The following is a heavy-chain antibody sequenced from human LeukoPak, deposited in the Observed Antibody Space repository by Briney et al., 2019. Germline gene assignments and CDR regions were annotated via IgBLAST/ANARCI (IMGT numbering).Heavy chain of an antibody. CDR1: GFTFSSYW. CDR3: ARGVDSAIDW. V-gene: IGHV3-7*01. D-gene: IGHD3-9*01. CDR2: INGDGRDK. Sequence: GGSLRLSCAASGFTFSSYWMNWVRHAPGKGLEWVANINGDGRDKYYVGSVRGRFTISRDNADNALYLQMNSLRGDDTALYYCARGVDSAIDWWGQGTLVTVSS. J-gene: IGHJ4*02.